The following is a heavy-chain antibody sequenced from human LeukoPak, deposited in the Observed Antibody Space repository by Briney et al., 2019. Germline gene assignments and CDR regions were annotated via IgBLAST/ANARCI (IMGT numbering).Heavy chain of an antibody. CDR2: INSDESST. D-gene: IGHD3-3*01. CDR1: GFTFSSYW. CDR3: ARGGGFWSGLWDY. Sequence: GGSLRLSCAASGFTFSSYWMHWVRQAPGKGLVWVSRINSDESSTSYADSVKGRFTISRDNAKNTLHLQMNTLRAEDTAVYYCARGGGFWSGLWDYWGQGTLVTVSS. V-gene: IGHV3-74*01. J-gene: IGHJ4*02.